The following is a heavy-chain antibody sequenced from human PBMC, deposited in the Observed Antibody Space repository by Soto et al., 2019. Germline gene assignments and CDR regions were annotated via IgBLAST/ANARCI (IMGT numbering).Heavy chain of an antibody. V-gene: IGHV1-46*01. CDR1: GYTFTSYY. CDR3: ARGGSGSRIWWYFDL. CDR2: INPSGGST. J-gene: IGHJ2*01. D-gene: IGHD6-19*01. Sequence: QVQLVQSGAEVKKPGASVKVSCKASGYTFTSYYMHWVRRAPGQGLEWMGIINPSGGSTSYAQKFQGRVTMTRDTSTSTVYMELSSLRSEDTAVYYCARGGSGSRIWWYFDLWGRGTLVTVSS.